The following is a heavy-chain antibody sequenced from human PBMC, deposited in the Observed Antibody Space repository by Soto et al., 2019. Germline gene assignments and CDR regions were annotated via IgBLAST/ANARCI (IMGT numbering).Heavy chain of an antibody. D-gene: IGHD6-13*01. CDR2: INWNSGSI. J-gene: IGHJ1*01. CDR1: GFTFDDYA. Sequence: GGSLRLSCAASGFTFDDYAMHWVRQVPGKGLEWVSGINWNSGSIGYADSAKGRFAISRDNAKNSLHLQMNSLRAEDTAFYYCVKDESINWYSGHFRHWGQGTLVTVSS. CDR3: VKDESINWYSGHFRH. V-gene: IGHV3-9*01.